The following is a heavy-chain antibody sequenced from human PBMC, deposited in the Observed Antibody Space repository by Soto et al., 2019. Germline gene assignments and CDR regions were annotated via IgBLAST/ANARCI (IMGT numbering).Heavy chain of an antibody. V-gene: IGHV3-30-3*01. CDR2: ISYDGSNK. CDR3: ARAPPSSGYYQFDY. J-gene: IGHJ4*02. Sequence: GGSLRLSCAASGFTFSSYAMHWVRQAPGKGLEWVAVISYDGSNKYYADSVKGRFTISRDNSKNTLYLQMNSLRAEDTAVYYCARAPPSSGYYQFDYWGQGTLVTVS. D-gene: IGHD3-22*01. CDR1: GFTFSSYA.